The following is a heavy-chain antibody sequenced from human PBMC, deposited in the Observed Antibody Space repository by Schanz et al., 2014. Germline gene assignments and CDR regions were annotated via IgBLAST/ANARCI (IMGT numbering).Heavy chain of an antibody. CDR3: ARNRGSGGQNWYFDL. CDR1: GITFSSHS. Sequence: PGGSLRLSCAASGITFSSHSFNWVRQAPGKGLEWISFINTGSNYINYADSVKGRFTISRDNTKNSLFLQLNSLRADDTAVYYCARNRGSGGQNWYFDLWGRGTLXTVSS. J-gene: IGHJ2*01. CDR2: INTGSNYI. V-gene: IGHV3-21*04. D-gene: IGHD1-26*01.